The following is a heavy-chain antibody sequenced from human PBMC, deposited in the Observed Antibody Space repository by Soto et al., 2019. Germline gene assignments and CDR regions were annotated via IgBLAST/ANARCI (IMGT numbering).Heavy chain of an antibody. CDR2: ISGSGGST. D-gene: IGHD3-16*02. Sequence: GSLRLSCAASGFTFSSYAMSWVRQAPGKGLEWVSAISGSGGSTYYADSVKGRFTISRDNSKNTLYLQMNSLRAEDTAVYYCAKDPAFGGVIAGGPDFDYWGQGTLVTVSS. V-gene: IGHV3-23*01. CDR1: GFTFSSYA. CDR3: AKDPAFGGVIAGGPDFDY. J-gene: IGHJ4*02.